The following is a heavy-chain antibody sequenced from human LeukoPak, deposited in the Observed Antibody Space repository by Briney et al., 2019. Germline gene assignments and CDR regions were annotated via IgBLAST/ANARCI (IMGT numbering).Heavy chain of an antibody. CDR1: GFTFSRFL. CDR2: IKEGGGEK. V-gene: IGHV3-7*01. J-gene: IGHJ4*02. Sequence: PGGSLRLSCAASGFTFSRFLISWVRQAPGKGLEWVANIKEGGGEKYYVDSVKGRFTISRDNSKNSLYLQMNSLRAEDTAVFYCAGVNCTIGVCYGFDYWGQGTLVTVSS. D-gene: IGHD2-8*01. CDR3: AGVNCTIGVCYGFDY.